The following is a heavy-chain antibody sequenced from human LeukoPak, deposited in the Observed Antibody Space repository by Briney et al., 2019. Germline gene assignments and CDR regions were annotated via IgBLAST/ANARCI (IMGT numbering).Heavy chain of an antibody. D-gene: IGHD4-17*01. CDR3: ARENDYGDRCGY. J-gene: IGHJ4*02. Sequence: PSETLSLTCTVSGGSISSYYWSWIRQPPGKGLEWIGEINHSGSTNYNPSLKSRVTISVDTSKNQFSLKLSSVTAADTAVYYCARENDYGDRCGYWGQGTLVTVSS. CDR2: INHSGST. CDR1: GGSISSYY. V-gene: IGHV4-34*01.